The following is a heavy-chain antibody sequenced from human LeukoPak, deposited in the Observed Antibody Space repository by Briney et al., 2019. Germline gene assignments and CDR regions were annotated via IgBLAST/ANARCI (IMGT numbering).Heavy chain of an antibody. CDR1: GFTFSRYS. CDR2: ISSSSSYI. V-gene: IGHV3-21*01. CDR3: ARNLPIAAAGSGAFDY. J-gene: IGHJ4*02. Sequence: GGSLRLSCAASGFTFSRYSMNWVRQAPGKGLEWVSSISSSSSYIYYADSVKGRFTISRDNAKNSLYLQMNSLRAEDTAVYYCARNLPIAAAGSGAFDYWGQGTLVTVSS. D-gene: IGHD6-13*01.